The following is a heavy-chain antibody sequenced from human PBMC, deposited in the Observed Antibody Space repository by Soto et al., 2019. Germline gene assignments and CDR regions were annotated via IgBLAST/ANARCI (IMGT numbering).Heavy chain of an antibody. Sequence: PGGLLRLSCAASGFTFRSYAMTWVRQTPGKGLKWVSTIDGGGGTTYYSDSVKGRFAISRDNSKNTVYLQMNNLRAEETAVYYCVKESLDRRTFDIWGQGTMVTVSS. CDR3: VKESLDRRTFDI. V-gene: IGHV3-23*01. CDR1: GFTFRSYA. J-gene: IGHJ3*02. D-gene: IGHD1-1*01. CDR2: IDGGGGTT.